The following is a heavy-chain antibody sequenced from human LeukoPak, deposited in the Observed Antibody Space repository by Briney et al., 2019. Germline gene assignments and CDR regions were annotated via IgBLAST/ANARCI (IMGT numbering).Heavy chain of an antibody. J-gene: IGHJ6*03. CDR2: IKQDGSEK. CDR1: GFTFSSYW. D-gene: IGHD1-14*01. V-gene: IGHV3-7*01. CDR3: ASQPVPPGGYYYYYMDV. Sequence: GGSLRLSCAASGFTFSSYWMSWVRQAPGKGLEWVANIKQDGSEKYYVDSVKGRFTISRDNAKNSLYLQMNSLRAEDTAVYYCASQPVPPGGYYYYYMDVWGKGTTVTVSS.